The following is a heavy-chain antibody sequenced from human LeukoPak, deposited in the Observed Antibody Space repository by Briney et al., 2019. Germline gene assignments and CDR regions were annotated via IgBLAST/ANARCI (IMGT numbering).Heavy chain of an antibody. V-gene: IGHV3-66*02. D-gene: IGHD5-12*01. J-gene: IGHJ6*03. CDR2: IYSGGST. CDR1: EFSVGSNY. CDR3: AKRGGLRRLENKYYFYYMDV. Sequence: GGSLRLSCAASEFSVGSNYMTWVRQAPGKGLEWVSLIYSGGSTYYSDSVKGRFTISRDNSKNTLYLQMNSLRAEDTAVYYCAKRGGLRRLENKYYFYYMDVWGKGTTVTISS.